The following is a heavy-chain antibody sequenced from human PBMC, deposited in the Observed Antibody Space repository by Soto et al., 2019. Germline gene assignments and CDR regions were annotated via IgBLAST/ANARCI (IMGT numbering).Heavy chain of an antibody. J-gene: IGHJ4*02. V-gene: IGHV3-23*01. D-gene: IGHD3-22*01. Sequence: GGSLRLSCAASGFTFSSYAMSWVRQAPGKRLEWVSAISGSGGSTYYADSVKGRFTISRDNSKNTLYLQMNSLRAEDAAVYYCAKSVYYDSSGSVAFDYWGQGTLVTVSS. CDR1: GFTFSSYA. CDR3: AKSVYYDSSGSVAFDY. CDR2: ISGSGGST.